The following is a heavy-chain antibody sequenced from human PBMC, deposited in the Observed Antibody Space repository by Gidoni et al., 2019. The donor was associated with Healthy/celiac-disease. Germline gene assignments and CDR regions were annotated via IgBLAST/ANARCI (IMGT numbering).Heavy chain of an antibody. CDR2: IKQDGSEK. CDR1: GLTFSSYW. J-gene: IGHJ2*01. CDR3: ARGDSDTDWYFDL. V-gene: IGHV3-7*03. Sequence: EVQLVESGGGLVQPGGSLRLSCAASGLTFSSYWMSWVRQAPGKGLEWVANIKQDGSEKYYVDSVKGRFTISRDNAKNSLYLQMNSLRAEDTAVYYCARGDSDTDWYFDLWGRGTLVTVSS.